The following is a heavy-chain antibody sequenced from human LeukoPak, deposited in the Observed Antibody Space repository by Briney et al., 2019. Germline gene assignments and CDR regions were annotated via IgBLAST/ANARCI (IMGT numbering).Heavy chain of an antibody. Sequence: PSEILSLTCTVSGVSISSYYWSWMRQPPGKGLEWIGYIYYSGSTNYNPSLKSRVTISLDTSKNQFSLKLSSVTAADTAVYYCASSRRGYSYGYDYWGQGTLVTVSS. V-gene: IGHV4-59*01. CDR2: IYYSGST. CDR3: ASSRRGYSYGYDY. J-gene: IGHJ4*02. D-gene: IGHD5-18*01. CDR1: GVSISSYY.